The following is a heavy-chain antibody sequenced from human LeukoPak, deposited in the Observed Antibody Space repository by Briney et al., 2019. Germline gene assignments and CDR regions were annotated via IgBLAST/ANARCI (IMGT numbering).Heavy chain of an antibody. CDR1: GFTFYDYA. CDR3: AKAGPRVRGVAHYYFDY. V-gene: IGHV3-9*01. CDR2: ISWNSGSI. J-gene: IGHJ4*02. Sequence: GGSLRLSCAASGFTFYDYAMHWVRQAPGKGLEWVSGISWNSGSIGYADSVKGRFTISRDNAKNSLYLQMNSLRAEDTALYYCAKAGPRVRGVAHYYFDYWGQGTLVTVSS. D-gene: IGHD3-10*01.